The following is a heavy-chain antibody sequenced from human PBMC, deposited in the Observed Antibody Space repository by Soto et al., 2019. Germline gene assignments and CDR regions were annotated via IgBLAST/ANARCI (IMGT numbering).Heavy chain of an antibody. V-gene: IGHV1-18*01. J-gene: IGHJ4*02. Sequence: QVQLVQSGAEVKKPGASVKVSCKASGYTFTSYGISWVRQAPGQGLEWMGWISAYNGNTNYAQKLQGRVTMTTDTSTSTAYMELRSLRSDDTAVYYRARDGGRSYYDILTGMYYFDYWGQGTLVTVSS. CDR2: ISAYNGNT. CDR3: ARDGGRSYYDILTGMYYFDY. CDR1: GYTFTSYG. D-gene: IGHD3-9*01.